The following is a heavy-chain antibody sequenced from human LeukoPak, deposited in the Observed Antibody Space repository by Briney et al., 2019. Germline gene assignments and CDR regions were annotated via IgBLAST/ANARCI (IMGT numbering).Heavy chain of an antibody. Sequence: ASVKVSCKASGYAFTGYYMHWVRQAPGQGLEWMGWINPNSGGTNYAQKFQGRVTMTRDTSISTAYMELSRLRSDDTAVYYCARESPVEMATITGCPDYWGQGTLVTVSS. J-gene: IGHJ4*02. CDR1: GYAFTGYY. CDR3: ARESPVEMATITGCPDY. D-gene: IGHD5-24*01. CDR2: INPNSGGT. V-gene: IGHV1-2*02.